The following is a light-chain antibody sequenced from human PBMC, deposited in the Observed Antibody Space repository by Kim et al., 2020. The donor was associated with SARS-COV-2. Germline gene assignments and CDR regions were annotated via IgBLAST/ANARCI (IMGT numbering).Light chain of an antibody. CDR1: PNIITL. Sequence: GDSVTITRRASPNIITLFAWSQHKPGKVPKLLIYDASILEGGVPSTFSGSRSGTEFTLTVSSLQPDDFATYYCHHHTDYSPWTFGQGTKLEI. CDR2: DAS. J-gene: IGKJ2*02. V-gene: IGKV1-5*01. CDR3: HHHTDYSPWT.